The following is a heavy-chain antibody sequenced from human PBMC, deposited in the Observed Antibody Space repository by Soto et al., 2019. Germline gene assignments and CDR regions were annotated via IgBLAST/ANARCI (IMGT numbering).Heavy chain of an antibody. CDR1: GFTFSGAW. CDR3: TTDLWRIAVVVVTIGTFKP. J-gene: IGHJ5*02. Sequence: GGPLRLFCATSGFTFSGAWMSRVRQAQGKGLDWVGRIKSKSDGGTTEYAAPVRGRFTISRDDSKNTLYLQMNSQRTEDTAVYYCTTDLWRIAVVVVTIGTFKPWDQGPPVIVTS. D-gene: IGHD3-22*01. V-gene: IGHV3-15*01. CDR2: IKSKSDGGTT.